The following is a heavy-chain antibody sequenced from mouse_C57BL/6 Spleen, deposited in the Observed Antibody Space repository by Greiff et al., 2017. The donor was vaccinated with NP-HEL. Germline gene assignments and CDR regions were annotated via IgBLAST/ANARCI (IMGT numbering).Heavy chain of an antibody. CDR2: ISSGSSTI. D-gene: IGHD1-1*01. CDR1: GFTFSAYG. CDR3: ARTITTVVDYFDY. Sequence: DVMLVESGGGLVKPGGSLKLSCATSGFTFSAYGMHWVRQAPEKGLEWVAYISSGSSTIYYADPVKVRFTISRDNAKNTLFLQMNSLRSEDTAMYYCARTITTVVDYFDYWGQGTTLTVSS. V-gene: IGHV5-17*01. J-gene: IGHJ2*01.